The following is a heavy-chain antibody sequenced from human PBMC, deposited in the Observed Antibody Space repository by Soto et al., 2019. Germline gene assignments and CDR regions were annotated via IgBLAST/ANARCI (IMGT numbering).Heavy chain of an antibody. CDR1: GGTFSSYY. J-gene: IGHJ6*02. Sequence: ASVKVSCKASGGTFSSYYMHWVRQAPGQGLEWMGWINPNSGGTNYAQKFQGWVTMTRDTSISTAYMELSRLRSDDTAVYYCARSHYDILTGYHSPAGYYYYGMDVWGQGTTVTVSS. D-gene: IGHD3-9*01. V-gene: IGHV1-2*04. CDR3: ARSHYDILTGYHSPAGYYYYGMDV. CDR2: INPNSGGT.